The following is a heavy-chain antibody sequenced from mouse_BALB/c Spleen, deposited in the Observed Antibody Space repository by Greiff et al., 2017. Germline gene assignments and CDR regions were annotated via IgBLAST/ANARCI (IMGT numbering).Heavy chain of an antibody. Sequence: DVMLVESGGGLVKPGGSLKLSCAASGFTFSSYAMSWVRQTPEKRLEWVASISSGGSTYYPDSVKGRFTISRDNARNILYLQMSSLRSEDTAMYYCARGGYGSSDFDVWGAGTTVTVSS. V-gene: IGHV5-6-5*01. CDR3: ARGGYGSSDFDV. CDR2: ISSGGST. CDR1: GFTFSSYA. D-gene: IGHD1-1*01. J-gene: IGHJ1*01.